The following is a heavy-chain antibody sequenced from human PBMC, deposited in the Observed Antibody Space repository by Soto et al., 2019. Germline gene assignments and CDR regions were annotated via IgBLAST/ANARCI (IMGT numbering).Heavy chain of an antibody. J-gene: IGHJ6*02. CDR1: GFTFSSYG. D-gene: IGHD6-6*01. CDR2: ISYDGSNK. V-gene: IGHV3-30*18. CDR3: EKAPRSIAARQETYGMDV. Sequence: QVQLVESGGGVVQPGRSLRLSCAASGFTFSSYGMHWVRQAPGKGLEWVAVISYDGSNKYYADSVKGRFTISRDNSKNTLYLQMNSLRAEDTAVYYCEKAPRSIAARQETYGMDVWGQGTTVTVSS.